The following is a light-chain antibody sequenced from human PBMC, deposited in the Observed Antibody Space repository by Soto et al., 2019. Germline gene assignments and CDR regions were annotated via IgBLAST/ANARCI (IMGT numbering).Light chain of an antibody. V-gene: IGKV1-5*03. CDR1: QRSRYW. CDR2: EAS. J-gene: IGKJ1*01. Sequence: DIQMTQSPSTLSASVGARAPMTGRGGQRSRYWWAGCQQKAGKDARLLINEASRLESGVPPRISGSGSGTEFSLTISSLQPDDVATYYCQQYTSYPWTFGQGTKVDIK. CDR3: QQYTSYPWT.